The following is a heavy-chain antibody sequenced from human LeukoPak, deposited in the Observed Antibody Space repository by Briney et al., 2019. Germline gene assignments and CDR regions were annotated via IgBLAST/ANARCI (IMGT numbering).Heavy chain of an antibody. Sequence: GASVKVSCKASGYTITSYGISWVRQAPGQGLEWMGWISAYNGNTNYAQKLRGRVTMTTDTSTSTAYMELRSLRSDDTAVYYCARDFLQWYHGYFDLWGRGTLVTVSS. CDR1: GYTITSYG. CDR2: ISAYNGNT. D-gene: IGHD2-2*01. V-gene: IGHV1-18*01. CDR3: ARDFLQWYHGYFDL. J-gene: IGHJ2*01.